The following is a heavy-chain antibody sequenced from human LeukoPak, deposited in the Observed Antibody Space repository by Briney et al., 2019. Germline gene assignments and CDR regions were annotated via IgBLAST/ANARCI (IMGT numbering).Heavy chain of an antibody. CDR3: VTRSFGVLPAVDS. Sequence: GGSLRLSCAASGFTFSNTRINWVRQAPGKGLEWVGQIKTKTDGGAAVYAAPVKGRFTISRDDSKNTVYLEMNSLETEDTAVYSCVTRSFGVLPAVDSWGQGTLVTVSS. J-gene: IGHJ5*01. CDR1: GFTFSNTR. CDR2: IKTKTDGGAA. D-gene: IGHD3-3*01. V-gene: IGHV3-15*01.